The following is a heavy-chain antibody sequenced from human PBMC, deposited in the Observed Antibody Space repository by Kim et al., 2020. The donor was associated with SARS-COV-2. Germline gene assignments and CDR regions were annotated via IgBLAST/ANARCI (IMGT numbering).Heavy chain of an antibody. D-gene: IGHD5-12*01. CDR3: AKEDIVATIYYFDY. J-gene: IGHJ4*02. V-gene: IGHV3-23*01. Sequence: DSVKGRFTTSRDNSKNTLYLQMNSLRAEDTAVYYCAKEDIVATIYYFDYWGQGTLVTVSS.